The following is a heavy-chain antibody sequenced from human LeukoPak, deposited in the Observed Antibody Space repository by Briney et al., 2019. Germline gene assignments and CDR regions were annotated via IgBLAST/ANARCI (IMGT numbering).Heavy chain of an antibody. Sequence: GGSLRLSCAASGFTFSTYLMHWVRHAPGKGLVWVSRINRDGSSTSYADSVKGRFTISRDNAKNTLYLQMNSLRAEDTAVYYCARDRETYYDILTGYYTLGDAFDIWGQGIMVTVSS. CDR3: ARDRETYYDILTGYYTLGDAFDI. D-gene: IGHD3-9*01. CDR2: INRDGSST. J-gene: IGHJ3*02. V-gene: IGHV3-74*01. CDR1: GFTFSTYL.